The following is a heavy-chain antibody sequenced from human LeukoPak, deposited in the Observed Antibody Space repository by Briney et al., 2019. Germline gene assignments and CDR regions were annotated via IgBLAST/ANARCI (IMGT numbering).Heavy chain of an antibody. D-gene: IGHD6-19*01. Sequence: GGSLRLSCAASGFTFSSYSMNWVRQAPGKGLEWVSSISSSSSYIYYADSVKGRFAISRDNAKNSLYLQMNSLRAEDTAVYYCARDSGSGWYSDAFDIWGQGTMVTVSS. V-gene: IGHV3-21*01. J-gene: IGHJ3*02. CDR3: ARDSGSGWYSDAFDI. CDR2: ISSSSSYI. CDR1: GFTFSSYS.